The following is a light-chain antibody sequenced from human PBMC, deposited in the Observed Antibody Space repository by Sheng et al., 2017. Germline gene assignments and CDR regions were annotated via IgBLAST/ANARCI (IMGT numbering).Light chain of an antibody. CDR3: QQYYTIPRGT. Sequence: DIVMSQSPESLAVSLGERATINCKSSQSLLHSKNYLAWYQQKPGQPPRVLIFWASTRDSGVPDRFSGSGSGTEFTLTINNLQAEDVAVYYCQQYYTIPRGTFGPRDQGGNQ. J-gene: IGKJ1*01. CDR2: WAS. V-gene: IGKV4-1*01. CDR1: QSLLHSKNY.